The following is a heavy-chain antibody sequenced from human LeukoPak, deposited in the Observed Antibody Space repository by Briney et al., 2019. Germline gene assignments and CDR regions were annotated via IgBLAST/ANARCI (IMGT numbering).Heavy chain of an antibody. CDR1: GFTFTTYA. CDR3: ARGGLTSSWFEY. V-gene: IGHV3-30-3*01. Sequence: GGSLRLSCAASGFTFTTYAMHWVRQAPGKGLEWVAAISPDGNNKYYADSVKGRFTISRDNSKNTVYVQMNSLRVEDTAVYYCARGGLTSSWFEYWGQGTLVTVSS. D-gene: IGHD6-13*01. J-gene: IGHJ4*02. CDR2: ISPDGNNK.